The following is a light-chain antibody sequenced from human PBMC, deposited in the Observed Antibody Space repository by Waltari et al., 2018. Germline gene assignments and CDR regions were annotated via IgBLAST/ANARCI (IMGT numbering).Light chain of an antibody. V-gene: IGKV1-27*01. CDR3: QQYDGAPYT. CDR2: AAS. J-gene: IGKJ2*01. CDR1: RGIRNY. Sequence: DIQMTQSPSSLSASVGDRVTIMCRASRGIRNYVAWYHQRTGKAPKLLIFAASSLPSGVQTRFTGGGSGPDFTLTITSLQPEDAGTYFCQQYDGAPYTFGQGTKLEIK.